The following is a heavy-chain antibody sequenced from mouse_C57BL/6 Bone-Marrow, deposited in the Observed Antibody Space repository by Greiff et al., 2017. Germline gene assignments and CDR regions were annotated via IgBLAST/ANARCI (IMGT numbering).Heavy chain of an antibody. D-gene: IGHD1-1*01. V-gene: IGHV1-39*01. CDR3: AGNYYSSSPYAMDY. CDR1: GYSFTDYN. Sequence: EVQLQQSGPELVKPGASVKISCKASGYSFTDYNMNWVKQSNGKSLEWIGVINPNYGTTRYNQKFKGKATLTVNQSSHKAYMQLNSLTSKDSAVYYCAGNYYSSSPYAMDYWGQGTSVTVSS. CDR2: INPNYGTT. J-gene: IGHJ4*01.